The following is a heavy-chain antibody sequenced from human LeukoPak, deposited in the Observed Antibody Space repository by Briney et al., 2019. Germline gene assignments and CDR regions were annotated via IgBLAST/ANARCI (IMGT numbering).Heavy chain of an antibody. D-gene: IGHD3-3*01. Sequence: SETLSLTCTVSGGSISSYYWSWIRQPPGKGLEWIGYIYYSGSTNYNPSLKSRVTISVDTSKNQFSLKLSSVTAADTVAYYCARDTKTGYFDLWGRGTLVTVSS. CDR3: ARDTKTGYFDL. CDR2: IYYSGST. J-gene: IGHJ2*01. CDR1: GGSISSYY. V-gene: IGHV4-59*01.